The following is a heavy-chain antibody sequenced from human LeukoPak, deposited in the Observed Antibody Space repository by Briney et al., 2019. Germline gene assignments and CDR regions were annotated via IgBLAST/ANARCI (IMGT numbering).Heavy chain of an antibody. CDR2: ISGSGGST. V-gene: IGHV3-23*01. D-gene: IGHD3-9*01. Sequence: PGRSLRLSCAASGFTFSSYAMSWVRQAPGKGLEWVSAISGSGGSTYYADSVKGRFTISRDNSKNTLYLQMDSLRAEDTAVYYCAKERPYYDILTGYYIGDAFAIWGPGTMVTVSS. CDR3: AKERPYYDILTGYYIGDAFAI. J-gene: IGHJ3*02. CDR1: GFTFSSYA.